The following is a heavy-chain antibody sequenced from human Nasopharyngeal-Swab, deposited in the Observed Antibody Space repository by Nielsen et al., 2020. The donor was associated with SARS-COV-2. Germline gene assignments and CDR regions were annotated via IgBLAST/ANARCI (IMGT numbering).Heavy chain of an antibody. Sequence: GGSLRLSCAASGFTFSSYSMNWVRQAPGKGLEWVSSISSSSSYIYYADSVKGRFTISRDNAKNSLYLQMNSLRAEDTAVYYCARDSPSSIAARPDALDIWGQGTMVTVSS. CDR1: GFTFSSYS. CDR2: ISSSSSYI. D-gene: IGHD6-6*01. J-gene: IGHJ3*02. CDR3: ARDSPSSIAARPDALDI. V-gene: IGHV3-21*01.